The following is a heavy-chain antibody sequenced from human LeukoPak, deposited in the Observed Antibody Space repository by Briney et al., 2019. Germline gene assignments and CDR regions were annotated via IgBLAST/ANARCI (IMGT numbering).Heavy chain of an antibody. V-gene: IGHV4-4*07. CDR1: GGSISSYY. CDR2: IYTSGST. Sequence: PSETLSLTCTVSGGSISSYYWSWIRQPAGKGLEWIGRIYTSGSTNYNPSLKSRVTMSVDTSKNQFSLKLSSVTAADTAVYYCARDSLLWSGYYNWSDPWGQGTLVTVSS. D-gene: IGHD3-3*01. CDR3: ARDSLLWSGYYNWSDP. J-gene: IGHJ5*02.